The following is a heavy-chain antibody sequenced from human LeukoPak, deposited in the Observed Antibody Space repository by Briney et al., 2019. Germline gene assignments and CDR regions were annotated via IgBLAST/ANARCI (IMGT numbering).Heavy chain of an antibody. V-gene: IGHV3-30-3*01. CDR1: GFTFSSYA. J-gene: IGHJ4*02. CDR2: ISYDGSNK. Sequence: GRSLGLSCAASGFTFSSYAMHWVRQAPGKGLEWVAVISYDGSNKYYADSVKGRFTTSRDNSKNTLYLQMNSLRAEDTAVYYCARAKYCSGGSCSLFDYWGQGTLVTVSS. CDR3: ARAKYCSGGSCSLFDY. D-gene: IGHD2-15*01.